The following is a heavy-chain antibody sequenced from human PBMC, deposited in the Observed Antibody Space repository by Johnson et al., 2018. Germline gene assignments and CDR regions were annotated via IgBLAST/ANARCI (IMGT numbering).Heavy chain of an antibody. CDR3: ARYDCWSGYMDV. CDR2: IYHGGSP. CDR1: GGSIRGSNW. Sequence: QVQLQESGPGLVKXSGTXSLXCAVSGGSIRGSNWWTWVRQPPGKGLEWIGEIYHGGSPNYNPSLKSRVPILLDKSKNQFSLKLSPVTAADTAVYYCARYDCWSGYMDVWGQGTTVTVSS. V-gene: IGHV4-4*02. J-gene: IGHJ6*02. D-gene: IGHD3-3*01.